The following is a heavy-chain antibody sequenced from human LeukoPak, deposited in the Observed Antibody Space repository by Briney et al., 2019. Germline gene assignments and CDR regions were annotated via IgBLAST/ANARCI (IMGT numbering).Heavy chain of an antibody. CDR1: GGTFSSYA. CDR3: ARAATDYDFWSGYYKEAYYFDY. D-gene: IGHD3-3*01. CDR2: IIPILGIA. J-gene: IGHJ4*02. V-gene: IGHV1-69*04. Sequence: SVKVSCKASGGTFSSYAISWVRQAPGQGLEWMGRIIPILGIANYAQKFQGRVTITADKSTSTAYMELSSLRSEDTAVYYCARAATDYDFWSGYYKEAYYFDYWGQGTLVTVSS.